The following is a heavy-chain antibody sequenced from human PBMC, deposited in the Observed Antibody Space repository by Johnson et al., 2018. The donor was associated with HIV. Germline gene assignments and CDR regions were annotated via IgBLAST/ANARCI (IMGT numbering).Heavy chain of an antibody. V-gene: IGHV3-73*02. CDR2: IRSKANSYAT. CDR1: GFTFSGSA. Sequence: EVQLVESGGGLVQPGGSLTLSCAASGFTFSGSAMHWVRQASGKGLEWVGRIRSKANSYATTYAASVKGRFTISRDDSKNTAYLQMNSLKTEDTAVYYCTRQADIWGQGTMVTVSS. CDR3: TRQADI. J-gene: IGHJ3*02.